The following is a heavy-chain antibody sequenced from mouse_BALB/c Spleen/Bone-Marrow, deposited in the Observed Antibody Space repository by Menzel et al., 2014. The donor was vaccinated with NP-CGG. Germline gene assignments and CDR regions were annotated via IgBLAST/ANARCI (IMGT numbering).Heavy chain of an antibody. CDR1: GFNIKDTY. CDR2: IDPADDTT. V-gene: IGHV14-3*02. CDR3: SRGTRYYFDY. J-gene: IGHJ2*01. Sequence: VQLQQPEAELVKPGASVKLSCTTSGFNIKDTYIHWVKRRPEQGLDWIGRIDPADDTTIYDPKFQDKATITTDTSSSMAYLQLSSLTSEVAAVYFCSRGTRYYFDYWGQGTTLTVSS. D-gene: IGHD1-1*01.